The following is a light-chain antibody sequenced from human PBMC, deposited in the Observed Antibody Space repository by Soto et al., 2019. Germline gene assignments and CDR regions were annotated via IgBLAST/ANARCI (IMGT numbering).Light chain of an antibody. CDR2: DVN. CDR1: SSDVGGYNY. J-gene: IGLJ2*01. CDR3: SSHAGGQNVV. V-gene: IGLV2-8*01. Sequence: QSALTQPPSASGSPGQSVTIPCTGTSSDVGGYNYVSWYQQHPGKAPKVMIYDVNKRPSGVPDRFSGSKSGNTASLTVSGLQAEDEGDYYCSSHAGGQNVVFGGGTKLTVL.